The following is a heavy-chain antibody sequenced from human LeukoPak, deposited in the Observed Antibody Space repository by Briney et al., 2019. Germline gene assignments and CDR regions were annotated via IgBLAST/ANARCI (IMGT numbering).Heavy chain of an antibody. CDR1: GYTFTSYY. CDR2: INPSGGST. V-gene: IGHV1-46*01. Sequence: GASVKVSCKASGYTFTSYYMHWVRQAPGQGLEWMGIINPSGGSTSYAQKFQGRVTMTRDTSTSTVYMELSSLRSEDTAVYYCARDPGSGSYYGGDALDIWGQGTMVTVSS. CDR3: ARDPGSGSYYGGDALDI. J-gene: IGHJ3*02. D-gene: IGHD3-10*01.